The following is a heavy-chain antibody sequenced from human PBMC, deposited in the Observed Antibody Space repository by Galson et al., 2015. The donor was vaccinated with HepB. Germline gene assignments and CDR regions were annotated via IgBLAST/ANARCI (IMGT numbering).Heavy chain of an antibody. Sequence: SVKVSCKASGYTFTSYGISWVRQAPGQGPEWMGWISGNNGNTKYAQKVRGRVTMTTDTSTRTAYMELRSLRSDDTAVYYCARDRGYSGYDRPLDYWGQGTQVTVSS. J-gene: IGHJ4*02. D-gene: IGHD5-12*01. V-gene: IGHV1-18*01. CDR1: GYTFTSYG. CDR2: ISGNNGNT. CDR3: ARDRGYSGYDRPLDY.